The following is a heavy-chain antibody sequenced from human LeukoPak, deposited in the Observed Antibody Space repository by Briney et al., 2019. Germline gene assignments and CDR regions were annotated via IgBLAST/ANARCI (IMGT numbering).Heavy chain of an antibody. CDR3: ARVGRDWYFDL. V-gene: IGHV4-59*01. J-gene: IGHJ2*01. D-gene: IGHD1-1*01. CDR2: IYYSGST. Sequence: PSETLSLTCTVSSGSTSSYYWSWIRQPPGKGLEWIGYIYYSGSTNYNPSFKSRVTISVDTSKNQFSLKLSSVTAADTAVYYCARVGRDWYFDLWGRGTLVTVSS. CDR1: SGSTSSYY.